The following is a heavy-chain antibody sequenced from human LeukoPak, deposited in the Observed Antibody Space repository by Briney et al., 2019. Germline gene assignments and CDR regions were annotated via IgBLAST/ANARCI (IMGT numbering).Heavy chain of an antibody. CDR3: AREGITMVRGVISSLFFDY. J-gene: IGHJ4*02. D-gene: IGHD3-10*01. CDR2: IYHSGST. Sequence: PSGTLSLTCAVSGRPISTSNWWSWVRQPPGKGLEWIGEIYHSGSTNYNPSLKSRVTISVDKSKNQFSLKLSSVTAADTAVYYCAREGITMVRGVISSLFFDYWGQGTLVTVSS. V-gene: IGHV4-4*02. CDR1: GRPISTSNW.